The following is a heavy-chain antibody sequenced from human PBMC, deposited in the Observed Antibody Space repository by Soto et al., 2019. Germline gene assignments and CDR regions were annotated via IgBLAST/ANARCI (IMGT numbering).Heavy chain of an antibody. Sequence: SVKVSCKASGGTFSSYAISWVRQAPGQGLEWMGGIIPIFGTANYAQKFQGRVTITADESTSTAYMELSSLRSEDTAVYYCARAGSDDDDAFDIWGQGTMVTVSS. CDR2: IIPIFGTA. D-gene: IGHD3-10*01. J-gene: IGHJ3*02. CDR3: ARAGSDDDDAFDI. V-gene: IGHV1-69*13. CDR1: GGTFSSYA.